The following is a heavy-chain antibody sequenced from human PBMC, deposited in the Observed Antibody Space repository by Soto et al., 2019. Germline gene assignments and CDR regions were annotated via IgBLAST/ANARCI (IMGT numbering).Heavy chain of an antibody. CDR1: GGTFSSYA. J-gene: IGHJ2*01. V-gene: IGHV1-69*06. D-gene: IGHD4-4*01. CDR3: ARGASIPTHPKNWYFDL. Sequence: QVQLVQSGAEVKKPGSSVKVSCKASGGTFSSYAISWVRQAPGQGLEWMGGIIPIFGTANYAQKFQGRVTITADKSTSTAYMELSSLRSEDTAVYYCARGASIPTHPKNWYFDLWGRGTLVTVSS. CDR2: IIPIFGTA.